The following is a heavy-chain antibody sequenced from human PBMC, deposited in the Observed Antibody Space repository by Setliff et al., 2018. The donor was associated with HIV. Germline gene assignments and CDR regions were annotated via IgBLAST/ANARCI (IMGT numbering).Heavy chain of an antibody. Sequence: GASVKVSCKASGYTLTTHAMHWVRQAPGQSLEWMGWINAGNGNTKYSQKFQGRVTITRDTSARTAYMDLTSLRSEDTAVYYCARGSSGWPYYFVYWGQGTLVTVSS. D-gene: IGHD6-19*01. J-gene: IGHJ4*02. CDR2: INAGNGNT. V-gene: IGHV1-3*01. CDR3: ARGSSGWPYYFVY. CDR1: GYTLTTHA.